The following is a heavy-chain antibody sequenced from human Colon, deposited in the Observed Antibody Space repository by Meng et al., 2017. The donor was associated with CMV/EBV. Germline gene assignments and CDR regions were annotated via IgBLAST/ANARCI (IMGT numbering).Heavy chain of an antibody. J-gene: IGHJ6*02. D-gene: IGHD5/OR15-5a*01. CDR1: GYTFTYRY. CDR3: ARVVTTSVSTAPMNYYAMDV. Sequence: SVKVSCKASGYTFTYRYLHWVRQAPGQALEWMGWITPSNGNTNYAQKFQDRVTITRDRSMSTAYMEVSRLTSDDTAVFYCARVVTTSVSTAPMNYYAMDVWGQGTTVTVSS. CDR2: ITPSNGNT. V-gene: IGHV1-45*02.